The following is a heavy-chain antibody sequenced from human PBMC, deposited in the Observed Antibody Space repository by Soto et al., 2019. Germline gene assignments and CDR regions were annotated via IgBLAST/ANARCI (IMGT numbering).Heavy chain of an antibody. V-gene: IGHV4-4*07. CDR1: GGSMRSYY. Sequence: SETLSLTCSVSGGSMRSYYWNWLRQPAGKGLEWIGRIYSRGDTNYNPSVKSRVTMSVDTSKNEFSLRLNSVTAADTAVYYCARYRREAVAGYTLDNWGQGILVTVSS. CDR3: ARYRREAVAGYTLDN. D-gene: IGHD6-13*01. CDR2: IYSRGDT. J-gene: IGHJ4*02.